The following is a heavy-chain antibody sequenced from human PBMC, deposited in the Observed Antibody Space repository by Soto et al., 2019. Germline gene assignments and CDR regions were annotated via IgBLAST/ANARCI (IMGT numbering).Heavy chain of an antibody. CDR1: GYTFTGYY. Sequence: ASVKVSCKASGYTFTGYYMHWVRQAPGQGLERMGWINPNSGGTNYAQKFQGRVTMTRDTSISTAYMELSRLRSDDTAVYYCARPPGYISDWYYFDLWGQGTLVTVSS. CDR2: INPNSGGT. J-gene: IGHJ4*02. D-gene: IGHD3-9*01. CDR3: ARPPGYISDWYYFDL. V-gene: IGHV1-2*02.